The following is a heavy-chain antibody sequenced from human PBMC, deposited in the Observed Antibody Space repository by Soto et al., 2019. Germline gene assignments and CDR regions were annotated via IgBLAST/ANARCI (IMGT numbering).Heavy chain of an antibody. CDR1: GFTFRSYG. J-gene: IGHJ4*02. CDR3: AKGPDIAVSGPNDY. CDR2: ISYDATSK. V-gene: IGHV3-30*18. Sequence: QVQLVETGGGVVQAGRSLRLSCEASGFTFRSYGMHWVRQAPGKGLEWVAVISYDATSKYFGDSVKGRFTVTRDNSKNTVHLDMNSLRTDDTAVYYCAKGPDIAVSGPNDYWGQGTLVTVSS. D-gene: IGHD3-9*01.